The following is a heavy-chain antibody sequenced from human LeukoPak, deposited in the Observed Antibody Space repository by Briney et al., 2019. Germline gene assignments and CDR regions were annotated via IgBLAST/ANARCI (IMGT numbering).Heavy chain of an antibody. D-gene: IGHD3-22*01. V-gene: IGHV4-31*03. J-gene: IGHJ5*02. CDR1: GGSISSGGYY. CDR3: ARENYYDSSGYSWNWFDP. Sequence: SETLSLTCTVSGGSISSGGYYWSWIRQHPGKGLEWIGYIYYSGSTYYNPSLKSRVTISVDTSKNQFSLKLGSVTAADTAVYYCARENYYDSSGYSWNWFDPWGQGTLVTVSS. CDR2: IYYSGST.